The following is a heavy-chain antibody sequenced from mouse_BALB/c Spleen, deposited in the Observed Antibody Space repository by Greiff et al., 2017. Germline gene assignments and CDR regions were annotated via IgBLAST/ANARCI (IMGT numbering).Heavy chain of an antibody. V-gene: IGHV3-1*02. CDR2: IHYSGST. J-gene: IGHJ3*01. Sequence: EVLRVESGPDLVKPSQSLSLTCTVTGYSITSGYSWHWLRQFPGNKLEWMGYIHYSGSTNYNPSLTSRISITRDTSKNQFFLQLNSVTTEDTATYYCSLATMITGGWFAYWGQGTLVTVSA. CDR1: GYSITSGYS. CDR3: SLATMITGGWFAY. D-gene: IGHD2-4*01.